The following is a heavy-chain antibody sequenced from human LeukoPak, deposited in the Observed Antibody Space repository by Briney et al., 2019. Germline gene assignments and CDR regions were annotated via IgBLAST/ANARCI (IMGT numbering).Heavy chain of an antibody. CDR1: GGSFSGYY. D-gene: IGHD6-19*01. V-gene: IGHV4-34*01. CDR3: ARNPANSSGWGDFDY. Sequence: PSETLSLTCAVYGGSFSGYYWSWIRQPPGKGLEWIGEINHSGSTNYNPSLKSRVTISVDTSKNQFSLKLSSVAAADTAVYYCARNPANSSGWGDFDYWGQGTLVTVSS. J-gene: IGHJ4*02. CDR2: INHSGST.